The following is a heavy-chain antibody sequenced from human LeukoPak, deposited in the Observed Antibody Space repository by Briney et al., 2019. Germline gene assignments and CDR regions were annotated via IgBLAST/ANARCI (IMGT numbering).Heavy chain of an antibody. V-gene: IGHV3-30*18. Sequence: GGSLRLSCAASGFTFSSYAIHWVRQAPGKGLEWVAVISYDGTNKYYADSVKGRFTISRDNSKNTLYLQMNSLRAEDTAVYYCAKNRGNYYYFDYWGQGTLVTVSS. CDR3: AKNRGNYYYFDY. D-gene: IGHD4-11*01. CDR2: ISYDGTNK. CDR1: GFTFSSYA. J-gene: IGHJ4*02.